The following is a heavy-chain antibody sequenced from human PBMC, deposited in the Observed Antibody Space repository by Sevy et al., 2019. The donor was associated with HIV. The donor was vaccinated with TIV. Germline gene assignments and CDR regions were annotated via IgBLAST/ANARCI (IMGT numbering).Heavy chain of an antibody. J-gene: IGHJ5*02. V-gene: IGHV5-51*01. CDR1: GYSFTSYW. D-gene: IGHD3-22*01. CDR3: ARQVPSYYYDSSGYYYLNWFDP. Sequence: GESLKTSCKGSGYSFTSYWLGWVRQMPGKGLEWMGIIYPGDSDTRYSPSFQGQVTISADKSISTAYLQWSSLKASDTAMYYCARQVPSYYYDSSGYYYLNWFDPWGQGTLVTVSS. CDR2: IYPGDSDT.